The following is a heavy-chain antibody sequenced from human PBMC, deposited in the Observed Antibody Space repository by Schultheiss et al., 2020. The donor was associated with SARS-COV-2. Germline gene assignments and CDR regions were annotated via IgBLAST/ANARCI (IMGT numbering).Heavy chain of an antibody. D-gene: IGHD6-13*01. V-gene: IGHV3-30*18. CDR3: AKDIASSSWYFDY. CDR2: ISYDGSNK. Sequence: GGSLRLSCAASGFTFSSYGMHWVRQAPGKGLEWVAVISYDGSNKYYADSVKGRFTISRDNSKNTLYLQMNSLRAEDTALYYCAKDIASSSWYFDYWGQGTLVTVSS. CDR1: GFTFSSYG. J-gene: IGHJ4*02.